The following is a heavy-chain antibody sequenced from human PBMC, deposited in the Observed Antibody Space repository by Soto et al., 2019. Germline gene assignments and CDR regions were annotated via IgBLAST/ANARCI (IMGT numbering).Heavy chain of an antibody. CDR3: ARDRSSILEWFRYFQH. J-gene: IGHJ1*01. CDR1: GYTFTSYG. Sequence: QVQLVQSGAEVKKPGASVKVSCKASGYTFTSYGISWVRQAPGQGLEWMGWISAYNGNTNYAQKLQGRVTMTTDTSTSTDDRELRSLRSGDTAVYYCARDRSSILEWFRYFQHWGQGTPVTVSS. CDR2: ISAYNGNT. D-gene: IGHD3-3*01. V-gene: IGHV1-18*01.